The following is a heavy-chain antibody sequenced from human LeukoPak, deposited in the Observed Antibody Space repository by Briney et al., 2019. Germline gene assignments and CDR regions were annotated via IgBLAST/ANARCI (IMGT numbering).Heavy chain of an antibody. V-gene: IGHV3-11*04. J-gene: IGHJ4*02. CDR2: ISRSGSTK. D-gene: IGHD4-17*01. CDR3: ARDREDYGDFGY. CDR1: GFTFSDYN. Sequence: GGSLRLSCAASGFTFSDYNMRWIRQAPGKGLEWVSSISRSGSTKYYADSVKGRFTISRDNAKNSLYLQMNSLRAEDTAVYYCARDREDYGDFGYWGQGTLVTVSS.